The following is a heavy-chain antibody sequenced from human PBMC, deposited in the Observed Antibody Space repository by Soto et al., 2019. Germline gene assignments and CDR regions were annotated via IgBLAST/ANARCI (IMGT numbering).Heavy chain of an antibody. CDR3: SRGFFGVVIESGMDV. Sequence: GGSLRLSCSASGFTFSSYAMHWVRQAPGKGLEYVSAISSNGGSTYYADSVKGRFTISRDNSKNTLYLQMSSLRSEDTAVYYCSRGFFGVVIESGMDVWGQGTTVTVSS. CDR1: GFTFSSYA. CDR2: ISSNGGST. V-gene: IGHV3-64D*08. J-gene: IGHJ6*02. D-gene: IGHD3-3*01.